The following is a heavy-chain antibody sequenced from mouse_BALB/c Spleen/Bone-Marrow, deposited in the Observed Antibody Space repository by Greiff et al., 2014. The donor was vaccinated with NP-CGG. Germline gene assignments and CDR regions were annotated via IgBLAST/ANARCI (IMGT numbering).Heavy chain of an antibody. J-gene: IGHJ3*01. CDR3: ASYYYGSSGFAY. CDR1: GLNIKDTY. D-gene: IGHD1-1*01. CDR2: IDPANGNT. V-gene: IGHV14-3*02. Sequence: EVQLQESGAELVKPGASVKFSCTASGLNIKDTYMHWVKQGPEQGLEWIGRIDPANGNTKYDPKFQGKATITADTSSNTAYLQLSSLTSEDTPVYYCASYYYGSSGFAYWGQGTLVTVSA.